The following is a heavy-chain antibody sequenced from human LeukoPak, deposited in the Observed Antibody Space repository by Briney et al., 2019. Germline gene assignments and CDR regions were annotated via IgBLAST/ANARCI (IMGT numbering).Heavy chain of an antibody. D-gene: IGHD6-6*01. J-gene: IGHJ6*03. CDR2: INPSGCST. V-gene: IGHV1-46*01. CDR1: GYTFTSYY. CDR3: ARGGKYSSSSIDYYYYYYMDV. Sequence: SSVKVSCKASGYTFTSYYMHWVRQAAGQGLEWMGIINPSGCSTSYAQKYQGRVTITADKSTSTAYMELSRLRSEDTAVYYCARGGKYSSSSIDYYYYYYMDVWGKGTTVTVSS.